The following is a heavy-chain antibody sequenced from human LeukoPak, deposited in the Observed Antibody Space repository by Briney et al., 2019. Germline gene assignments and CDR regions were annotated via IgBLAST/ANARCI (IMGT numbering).Heavy chain of an antibody. V-gene: IGHV2-70*01. CDR2: IDWDDDK. J-gene: IGHJ4*02. D-gene: IGHD3-9*01. CDR3: ARTNPNYDILTGYYGDFDY. Sequence: SGPALVKPTQTLTLTCTFSGFSLSTSGMCVSWIRQPPGKALEWLALIDWDDDKYYSSSLKTRLTISKDTSKNQVVLTMTNMDPVDTATYYCARTNPNYDILTGYYGDFDYWGQGTLVTVSS. CDR1: GFSLSTSGMC.